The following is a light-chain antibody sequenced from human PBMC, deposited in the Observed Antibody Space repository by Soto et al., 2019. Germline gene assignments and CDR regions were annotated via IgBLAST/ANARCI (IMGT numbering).Light chain of an antibody. CDR3: QQYNSYWT. J-gene: IGKJ1*01. CDR1: QSISSW. Sequence: HLTQSTSSLSSSLGDRVTITVRASQSISSWLAWYQQKPGKAPKLLIYDASSLESGVPSRFSGSGSGTEFTLTISSLQPDDFATYYCQQYNSYWTFGQGTKVDIK. V-gene: IGKV1-5*01. CDR2: DAS.